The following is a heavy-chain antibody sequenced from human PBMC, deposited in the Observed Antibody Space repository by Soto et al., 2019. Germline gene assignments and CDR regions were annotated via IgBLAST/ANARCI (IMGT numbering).Heavy chain of an antibody. CDR1: GYTFTGYY. V-gene: IGHV1-2*04. D-gene: IGHD2-15*01. CDR3: ARAVRLGYCSGGSCHDAFDI. Sequence: QVQLVQSGAEVKKPGASVKVSCKASGYTFTGYYMHWVRQAPGQGLEWMGWINPNSGGTNYAQKFQGWVTMTRDTSISTASMELSRLRSDDTAVYYCARAVRLGYCSGGSCHDAFDIWGQGTMVTVSS. J-gene: IGHJ3*02. CDR2: INPNSGGT.